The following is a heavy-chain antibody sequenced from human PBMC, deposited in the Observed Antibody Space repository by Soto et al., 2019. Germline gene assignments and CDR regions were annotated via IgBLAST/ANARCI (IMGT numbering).Heavy chain of an antibody. J-gene: IGHJ3*02. D-gene: IGHD3-10*01. Sequence: EVQLLESGGGLVQPGGSLRLSCEASGFTFSSYAMSWVRQAPGKGLEWVSAISGSGGSTYYADSVKGRFTISRDNSKNTLYLQMNSLRAEDTAVYYCAKDRYYGSGSYFTNDAFDIWGQGTMVTVSS. V-gene: IGHV3-23*01. CDR2: ISGSGGST. CDR3: AKDRYYGSGSYFTNDAFDI. CDR1: GFTFSSYA.